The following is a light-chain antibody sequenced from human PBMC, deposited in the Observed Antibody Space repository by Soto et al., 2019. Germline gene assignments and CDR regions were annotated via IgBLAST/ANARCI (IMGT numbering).Light chain of an antibody. Sequence: QSVLTQPPSLSGAPGQRVTISCTGSSSNIGAGYDVHWYQHLPGAAPKLFIYSNTNRPSGVPGRFSGSRSGTSASLAITGLQAEDEADYYCQSYDSSLSGYVFGTGTRSPS. CDR1: SSNIGAGYD. CDR2: SNT. V-gene: IGLV1-40*01. J-gene: IGLJ1*01. CDR3: QSYDSSLSGYV.